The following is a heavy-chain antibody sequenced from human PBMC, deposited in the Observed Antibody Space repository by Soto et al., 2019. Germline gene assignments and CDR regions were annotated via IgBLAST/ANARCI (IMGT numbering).Heavy chain of an antibody. D-gene: IGHD3-9*01. V-gene: IGHV4-39*01. Sequence: PSETLSLTCTVSGGSISSSSYYWGWIRQPPGKGLEWIGSIYYSGSTYYNPSLKSRVIISVDTSKNQFSLKLSSVTAADTAVYYCARAHFTNFDWLLPYYYYFYYMDVWGKGTTVTVSS. CDR3: ARAHFTNFDWLLPYYYYFYYMDV. CDR2: IYYSGST. CDR1: GGSISSSSYY. J-gene: IGHJ6*03.